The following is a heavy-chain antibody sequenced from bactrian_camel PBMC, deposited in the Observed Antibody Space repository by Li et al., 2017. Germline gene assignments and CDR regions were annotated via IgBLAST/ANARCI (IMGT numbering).Heavy chain of an antibody. CDR2: IESDGDT. CDR1: GYNGRC. Sequence: HVQLVESGGGSVQAGGSLRLSCELSGYNGRCMGWFRQAPGKERWGVAVIESDGDTTYSDSVKGRFTISKDNDKNTLYLQMNSLKPEDTAMYYCGAGSSCPRKKDLTFLLTGAQGPRSPSP. CDR3: GAGSSCPRKKDLTFLLT. J-gene: IGHJ4*01. V-gene: IGHV3S53*01. D-gene: IGHD2*01.